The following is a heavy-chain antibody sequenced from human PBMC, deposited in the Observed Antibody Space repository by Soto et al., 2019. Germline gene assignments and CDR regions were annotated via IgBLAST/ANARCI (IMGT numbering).Heavy chain of an antibody. CDR1: GVTFSSYA. Sequence: QVQLVQSGAEVKKPGSSVKVSCSASGVTFSSYAFTWVRQAPGQGLEWMGNIIPVFRTSTYAQRFQGRLTIRADESNNTVYIELSSLRSEDTAVYFCAKEGSWDGGGGESWGQGTLVIVSS. D-gene: IGHD3-16*01. CDR2: IIPVFRTS. CDR3: AKEGSWDGGGGES. J-gene: IGHJ4*02. V-gene: IGHV1-69*18.